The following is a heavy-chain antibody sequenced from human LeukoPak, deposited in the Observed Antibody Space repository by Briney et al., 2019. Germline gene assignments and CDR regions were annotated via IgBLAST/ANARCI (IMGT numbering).Heavy chain of an antibody. CDR1: GFTFRSYW. CDR2: ISSSSSTI. CDR3: ARESYDFWSGPFDY. J-gene: IGHJ4*02. Sequence: GGSLRLSCAASGFTFRSYWLHWVRQAPGKGLEWVSYISSSSSTIYYADSVKGRFTISRDNAKNSLYLQMNSLRAEDTAVYYCARESYDFWSGPFDYWGQGTLVTVSS. D-gene: IGHD3-3*01. V-gene: IGHV3-48*01.